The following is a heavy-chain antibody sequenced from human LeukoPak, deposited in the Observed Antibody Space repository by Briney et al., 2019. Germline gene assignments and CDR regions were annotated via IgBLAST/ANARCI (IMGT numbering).Heavy chain of an antibody. CDR2: IWYDGSNK. CDR1: GFTFSSYV. V-gene: IGHV3-33*06. Sequence: PGRSLRLSCAASGFTFSSYVMHWVRQAPGKGLEWVAVIWYDGSNKYYADSVKGRFTISRDNSKNTLYLQMNSLRAEDTAVYYCAKDRNYMDVWGKGTTVTVSS. J-gene: IGHJ6*03. CDR3: AKDRNYMDV.